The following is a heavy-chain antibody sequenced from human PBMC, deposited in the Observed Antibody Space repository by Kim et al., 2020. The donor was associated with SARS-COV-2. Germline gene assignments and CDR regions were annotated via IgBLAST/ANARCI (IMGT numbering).Heavy chain of an antibody. CDR1: GYSFHNSG. J-gene: IGHJ2*01. Sequence: ASVKVSCKASGYSFHNSGISWVRQAPGQGLEWMAWISNNNGKTNYAQEFQGRVTLTTDISTSTAYMEMRSLRSDDTALYFCARDRQDLYNYPWYFDLWGR. CDR3: ARDRQDLYNYPWYFDL. D-gene: IGHD1-1*01. CDR2: ISNNNGKT. V-gene: IGHV1-18*01.